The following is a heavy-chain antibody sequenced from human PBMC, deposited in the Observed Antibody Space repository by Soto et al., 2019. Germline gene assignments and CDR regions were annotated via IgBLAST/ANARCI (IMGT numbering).Heavy chain of an antibody. CDR1: GFTFSHYG. CDR3: GSRINYAGGGGF. J-gene: IGHJ4*02. Sequence: QVQLEESGGGVVQPGRSLRLSCAASGFTFSHYGMHWVRQAPGKGLEWVAVISYDGNNEYYADSVKGRFTISRDNSKNTVYLKKKSRREEDPGMYYCGSRINYAGGGGFWGQGTLVTVSS. V-gene: IGHV3-33*05. CDR2: ISYDGNNE. D-gene: IGHD2-2*01.